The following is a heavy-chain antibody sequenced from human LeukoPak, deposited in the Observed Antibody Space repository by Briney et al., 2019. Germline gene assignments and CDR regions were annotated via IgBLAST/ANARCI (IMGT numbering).Heavy chain of an antibody. D-gene: IGHD3-22*01. V-gene: IGHV3-73*01. CDR2: IRSKANSYAT. J-gene: IGHJ4*02. CDR1: GSTFSGSA. Sequence: PGGSLKLSCAASGSTFSGSAMHWVRQASGKGLEWVGRIRSKANSYATAYAASVKGRFTISRDDSKNTAYLQMNSLKTEDTAVYYCTRPIYYDSSGYYAQSNWGQGTLVTVSS. CDR3: TRPIYYDSSGYYAQSN.